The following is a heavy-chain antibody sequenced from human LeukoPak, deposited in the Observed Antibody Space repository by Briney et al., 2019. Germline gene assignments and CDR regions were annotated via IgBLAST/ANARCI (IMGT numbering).Heavy chain of an antibody. CDR1: GFTVSSNY. V-gene: IGHV3-53*01. D-gene: IGHD3-10*01. CDR2: IYSGGST. CDR3: ARDRWFGESYYFDY. J-gene: IGHJ4*02. Sequence: AGSLRLSCAASGFTVSSNYMSWVRQAPGKRLEWVSVIYSGGSTYYADSVKGRFTISRDNSKNTLYLQMNSLRAEDTAVYYCARDRWFGESYYFDYWGQGTLVTVSS.